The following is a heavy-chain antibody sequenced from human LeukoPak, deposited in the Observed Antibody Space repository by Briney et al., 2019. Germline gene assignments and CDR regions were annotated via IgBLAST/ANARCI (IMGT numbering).Heavy chain of an antibody. Sequence: GGSLRLSCAASGFAFSSYAMSWVRQAPGKGLEWVSAISGSGGSTYYADSVKGRFTISRDNSKNTLYLQMNSLRAEDTAVYYCAKEENYYDSSGYYKDGMDVWGQGTTVTVSS. CDR2: ISGSGGST. CDR1: GFAFSSYA. D-gene: IGHD3-22*01. CDR3: AKEENYYDSSGYYKDGMDV. J-gene: IGHJ6*02. V-gene: IGHV3-23*01.